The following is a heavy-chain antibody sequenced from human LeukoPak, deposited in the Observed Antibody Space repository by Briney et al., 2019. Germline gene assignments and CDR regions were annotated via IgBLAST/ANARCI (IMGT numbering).Heavy chain of an antibody. Sequence: GGSLRLSCEASGFTFSKAWMTWVRQAPGKGLEWVGRIKSKTDGETTDYGAPVKGRFTISREDPKNTLYLEMNSPKTEDTAVYYCTTGVEKWGQGTRVTVSS. CDR3: TTGVEK. D-gene: IGHD3-3*01. CDR1: GFTFSKAW. J-gene: IGHJ4*02. V-gene: IGHV3-15*01. CDR2: IKSKTDGETT.